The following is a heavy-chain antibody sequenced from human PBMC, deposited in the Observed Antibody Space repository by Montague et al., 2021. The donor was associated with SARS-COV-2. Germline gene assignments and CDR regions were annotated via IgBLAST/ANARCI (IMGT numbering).Heavy chain of an antibody. V-gene: IGHV4-59*01. Sequence: SETLSLTCTVSGGSISSYYWSWIRQPPGKGLEWIGYIYYSGSTNYNPSLKSRVTISVDTSKNQFSLKLSSVTAADTAVYYCARAMGSMYSSGWYYYYYGMDVWGQGTTVTVSS. CDR3: ARAMGSMYSSGWYYYYYGMDV. D-gene: IGHD6-19*01. CDR2: IYYSGST. J-gene: IGHJ6*02. CDR1: GGSISSYY.